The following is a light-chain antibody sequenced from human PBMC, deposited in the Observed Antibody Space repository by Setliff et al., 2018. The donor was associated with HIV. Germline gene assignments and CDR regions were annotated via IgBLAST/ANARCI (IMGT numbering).Light chain of an antibody. CDR1: SSDVGAYNF. Sequence: QSALAQPASVSGSPGQSITISCTGASSDVGAYNFVSWYQQHPGKAPKLIIYEVTNRPSGVSNRFSGSKSGNTASLTIPGLQAEDGADYYCYSYTSSSTLLFGTGTKVTVL. V-gene: IGLV2-14*01. CDR3: YSYTSSSTLL. J-gene: IGLJ1*01. CDR2: EVT.